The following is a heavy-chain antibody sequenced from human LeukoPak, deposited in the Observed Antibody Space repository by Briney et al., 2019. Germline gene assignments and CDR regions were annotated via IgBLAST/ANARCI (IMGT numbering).Heavy chain of an antibody. CDR2: IYTSGST. Sequence: SETLSLTCTVSGDSITSGSYYWSWIRQPAGKGLEWIGRIYTSGSTNYNPSLKSRVTISVDTSKNQFSLKLSSVTAADTAVYYCARGMTTVTTGDYMDVWGKGTTVTISS. CDR1: GDSITSGSYY. J-gene: IGHJ6*03. V-gene: IGHV4-61*02. D-gene: IGHD4-17*01. CDR3: ARGMTTVTTGDYMDV.